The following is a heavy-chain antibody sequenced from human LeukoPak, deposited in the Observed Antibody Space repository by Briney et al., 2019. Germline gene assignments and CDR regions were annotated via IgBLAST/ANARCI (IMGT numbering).Heavy chain of an antibody. D-gene: IGHD3-22*01. Sequence: GSLRLSCAASGFTFSKYAMTWVRQAPGKGLEWVSGISVSGGSTNYADSVKGRFTISRDNSKNTLYLQMHSLRAEDTAVYYCAKDRVYYFDSSGYSCDYWGQGSLVTVSS. J-gene: IGHJ4*02. CDR1: GFTFSKYA. CDR2: ISVSGGST. V-gene: IGHV3-23*01. CDR3: AKDRVYYFDSSGYSCDY.